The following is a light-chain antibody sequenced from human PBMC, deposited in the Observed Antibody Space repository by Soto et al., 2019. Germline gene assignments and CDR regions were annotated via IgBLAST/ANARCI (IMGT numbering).Light chain of an antibody. CDR3: QQYNNWPIT. CDR2: DAS. V-gene: IGKV1-5*01. Sequence: DIQMTQSPSTLSASVRDTVTVTCRASQSVSGWLAWYQQKPGKAPKLLIYDASSLESGVPSRFSGTGSGTEFTLTISSLQSEDFAVYYCQQYNNWPITFGQGTRLEI. CDR1: QSVSGW. J-gene: IGKJ5*01.